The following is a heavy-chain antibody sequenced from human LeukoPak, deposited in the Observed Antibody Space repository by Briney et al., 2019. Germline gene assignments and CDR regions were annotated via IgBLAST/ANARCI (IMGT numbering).Heavy chain of an antibody. Sequence: GASVKVSCKASGGTFISYAISWVRQAPGQGREWMGKIIPIFGTANYAQKFQGRVTITTDESTSTAYMELSSLRSEDTAVYYCARAPLILNAESSYYFDYWGQGTLVTVSS. D-gene: IGHD3-9*01. CDR3: ARAPLILNAESSYYFDY. CDR2: IIPIFGTA. V-gene: IGHV1-69*05. J-gene: IGHJ4*02. CDR1: GGTFISYA.